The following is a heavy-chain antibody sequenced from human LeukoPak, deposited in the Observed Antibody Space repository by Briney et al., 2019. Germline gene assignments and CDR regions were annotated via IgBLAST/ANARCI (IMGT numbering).Heavy chain of an antibody. J-gene: IGHJ4*02. D-gene: IGHD2-21*02. CDR2: ISSSSSYI. CDR3: ARDGEIYCGGDCYSSY. Sequence: PGGSMRLSCGASGFTFSSYSMNWVRQAPGKGLEWVSSISSSSSYIYYADSVKGRFTISRDNAKNSLYLQMNSLRAEDTAVYYCARDGEIYCGGDCYSSYWGQGTLVTVSS. CDR1: GFTFSSYS. V-gene: IGHV3-21*01.